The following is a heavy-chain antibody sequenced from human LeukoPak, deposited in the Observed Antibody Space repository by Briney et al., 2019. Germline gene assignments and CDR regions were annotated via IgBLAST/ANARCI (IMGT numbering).Heavy chain of an antibody. J-gene: IGHJ6*03. CDR1: GFAFSSYA. CDR2: ISGGGSNT. Sequence: PGGSLRLSCAAPGFAFSSYAMIWVRQAPGKGLEWVSSISGGGSNTYYADSVKGRFTISRDQSKNTLYVQMNSLRAEDTAIYYCAKSAGDYYYYYMDVWGKGTTVTVSS. CDR3: AKSAGDYYYYYMDV. D-gene: IGHD3-10*01. V-gene: IGHV3-23*01.